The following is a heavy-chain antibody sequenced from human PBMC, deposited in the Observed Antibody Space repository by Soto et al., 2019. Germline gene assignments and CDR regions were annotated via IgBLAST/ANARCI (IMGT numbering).Heavy chain of an antibody. V-gene: IGHV3-15*01. CDR1: GFTFSNAW. D-gene: IGHD3-10*01. J-gene: IGHJ4*02. Sequence: EVQLVESGGGLVKPGGSLRLSFAASGFTFSNAWMSWVRQAPGKGLEWVGRIKSKTDGGTTDYAAPVKGRFTISRDDSKNPLYLQMNSLNTEDTALYYCTTDLGPYDYGSGSYYAFDYWGQGTLVTVSS. CDR3: TTDLGPYDYGSGSYYAFDY. CDR2: IKSKTDGGTT.